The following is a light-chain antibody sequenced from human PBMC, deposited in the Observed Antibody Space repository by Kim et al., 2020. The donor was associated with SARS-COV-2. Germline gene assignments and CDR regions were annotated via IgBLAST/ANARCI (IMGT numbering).Light chain of an antibody. CDR2: EKN. CDR3: NSRESGVNHVV. J-gene: IGLJ2*01. Sequence: SSELTQDPAVSVALGQTVRITCQGDSLRSYYASWYQQKPGQAPLLVLYEKNNRPSGIPDRFSGSSSGNTASLTITGAQEEDEADYYCNSRESGVNHVVFG. CDR1: SLRSYY. V-gene: IGLV3-19*01.